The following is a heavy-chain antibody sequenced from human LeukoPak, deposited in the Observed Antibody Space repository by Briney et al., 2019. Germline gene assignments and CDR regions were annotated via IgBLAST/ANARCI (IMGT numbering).Heavy chain of an antibody. J-gene: IGHJ6*03. Sequence: PGGSLRLSCAASGFTFSSYAMSCVRQAPGKGLEWASTISGSGGSTYYADSVKGRFTISRDNSKSTLYLEMNSLRAEDTAVYYCAKGSGTSYAYYMDVWGKGTTVTVSS. D-gene: IGHD3-10*01. CDR3: AKGSGTSYAYYMDV. V-gene: IGHV3-23*01. CDR1: GFTFSSYA. CDR2: ISGSGGST.